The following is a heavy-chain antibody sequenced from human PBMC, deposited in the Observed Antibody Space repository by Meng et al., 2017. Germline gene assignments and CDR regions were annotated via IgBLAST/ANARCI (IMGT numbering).Heavy chain of an antibody. D-gene: IGHD1-26*01. CDR3: ARDRQYSGCYHDLVN. CDR1: GYTFTGYY. Sequence: ASVKVSCKASGYTFTGYYMHWVRQAPGQGLEWMGWINPNSGGTNYAQKFQGRVTMTRDTSISTAYMELSRLRSDDTAVYYCARDRQYSGCYHDLVNWGQGTLVTVSS. CDR2: INPNSGGT. J-gene: IGHJ4*02. V-gene: IGHV1-2*02.